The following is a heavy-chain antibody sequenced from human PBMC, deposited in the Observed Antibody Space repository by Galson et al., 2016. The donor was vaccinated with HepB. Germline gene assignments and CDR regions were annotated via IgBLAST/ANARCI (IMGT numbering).Heavy chain of an antibody. CDR1: GYTFTSYG. V-gene: IGHV1-18*01. Sequence: SVKVSCKASGYTFTSYGISWVRQAPGQGLEWMGWISAYNGDTNHAQKLQGRVTMTPDPSTSTAYMELRSLRSDDTAVYYCARDEGIAVAGTSVFDIWGQGTMVTVS. CDR3: ARDEGIAVAGTSVFDI. D-gene: IGHD6-19*01. J-gene: IGHJ3*02. CDR2: ISAYNGDT.